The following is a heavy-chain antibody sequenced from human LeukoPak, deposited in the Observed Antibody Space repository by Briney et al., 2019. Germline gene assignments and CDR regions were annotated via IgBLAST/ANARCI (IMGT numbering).Heavy chain of an antibody. Sequence: SETLSLTCTVSGYSISSGYYWGWIRQPPGKGLEWIGSIYHSGSTYYNPSLKSRVTISVDTSKNQFSLKLSSVTAADTAVYYCARAHRVSYYDSSGCHFDYWGQGTLVTVSS. CDR1: GYSISSGYY. D-gene: IGHD3-22*01. CDR2: IYHSGST. V-gene: IGHV4-38-2*02. CDR3: ARAHRVSYYDSSGCHFDY. J-gene: IGHJ4*02.